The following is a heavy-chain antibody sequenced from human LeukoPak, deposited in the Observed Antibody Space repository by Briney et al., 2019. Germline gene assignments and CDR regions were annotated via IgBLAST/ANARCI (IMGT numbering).Heavy chain of an antibody. J-gene: IGHJ4*02. CDR1: GGPFSGYY. Sequence: PSETLSLTCAVYGGPFSGYYWSWIRQPPGKGLEWIGEINHSGSTNYNPSLKSRVTISVDTSKNQFSLKLSSVTAADTAVYYCASNNSPNHSNIGFGAYFDYWGQGTLVTVSS. D-gene: IGHD2/OR15-2a*01. CDR2: INHSGST. V-gene: IGHV4-34*01. CDR3: ASNNSPNHSNIGFGAYFDY.